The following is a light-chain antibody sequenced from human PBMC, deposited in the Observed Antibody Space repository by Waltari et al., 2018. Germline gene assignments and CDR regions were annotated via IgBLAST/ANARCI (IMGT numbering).Light chain of an antibody. CDR2: DIN. CDR1: SSDVGANNF. CDR3: CSCVGRNIYWV. V-gene: IGLV2-11*01. J-gene: IGLJ3*02. Sequence: QSALTQPRSVSGSPRQSVTISCTGTSSDVGANNFVSWYQHHPDKAPKLIIYDINKRPSGVPDRFSGSKSGNTASLTISGLQAEDEADYYCCSCVGRNIYWVFGGGTKLTVL.